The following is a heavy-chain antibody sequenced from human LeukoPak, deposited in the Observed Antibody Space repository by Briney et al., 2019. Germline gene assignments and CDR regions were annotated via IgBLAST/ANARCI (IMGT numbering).Heavy chain of an antibody. CDR3: ARWNEGLDY. CDR1: RGSINYFY. V-gene: IGHV4-59*08. D-gene: IGHD1-1*01. J-gene: IGHJ4*02. CDR2: IYYTGAT. Sequence: SETLSLTCTVSRGSINYFYWSWIRQPPGKGLEFIAHIYYTGATDYNRSLQSRVSISVDTAKNQLSLRLNSVTAVDTAVYYCARWNEGLDYWGQGTLVTVSS.